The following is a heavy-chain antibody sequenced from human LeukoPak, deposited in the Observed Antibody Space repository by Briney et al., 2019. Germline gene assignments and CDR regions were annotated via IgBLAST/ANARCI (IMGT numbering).Heavy chain of an antibody. Sequence: PGGSLRLSCAASGFTFSSYGMHWVRQAPGKGLEWVAFIRYDGSNKYYADSVKGRFTISRDNSKNTLYLQMNSLRAEDTAVYYCAFIVVVVAPADYWGQGTLATVSS. D-gene: IGHD2-15*01. J-gene: IGHJ4*02. V-gene: IGHV3-30*02. CDR2: IRYDGSNK. CDR3: AFIVVVVAPADY. CDR1: GFTFSSYG.